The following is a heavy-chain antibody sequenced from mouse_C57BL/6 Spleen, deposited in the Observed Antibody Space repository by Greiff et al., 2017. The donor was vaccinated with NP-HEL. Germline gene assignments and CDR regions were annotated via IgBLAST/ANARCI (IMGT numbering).Heavy chain of an antibody. CDR1: GYTFTSYW. CDR2: IDPSDSYT. D-gene: IGHD3-2*02. J-gene: IGHJ3*01. V-gene: IGHV1-69*01. Sequence: QVQLKESGAELVMPGASVKLSCKASGYTFTSYWMHWVKQRPGQGLEWIGEIDPSDSYTNYNQKFKGKSTLTVDKSSSTAYMQLSSLTSEDSAVYYCASGGFAYWGQGTLVTVSA. CDR3: ASGGFAY.